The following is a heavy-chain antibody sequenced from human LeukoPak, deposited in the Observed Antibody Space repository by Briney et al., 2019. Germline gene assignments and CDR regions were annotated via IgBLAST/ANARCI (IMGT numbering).Heavy chain of an antibody. CDR3: TRESYDILTGYYLQNDY. CDR2: IRSKAYGGTT. D-gene: IGHD3-9*01. V-gene: IGHV3-49*04. Sequence: GGSLRLSCTASGFTFGDYAMSWVCQAPGKGLEWVGFIRSKAYGGTTEYAASVKGRFTISRDDSKSIAYLQMNSLKTEDTAVYYCTRESYDILTGYYLQNDYWGQGTLVTVSS. J-gene: IGHJ4*02. CDR1: GFTFGDYA.